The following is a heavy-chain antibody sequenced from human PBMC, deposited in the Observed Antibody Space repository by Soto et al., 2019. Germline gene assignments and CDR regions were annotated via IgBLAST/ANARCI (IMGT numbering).Heavy chain of an antibody. D-gene: IGHD6-13*01. CDR1: GGTFSSYA. V-gene: IGHV1-69*01. CDR3: AWGAQAAAGTPVDY. CDR2: IIPIFGTA. J-gene: IGHJ4*02. Sequence: QVQLVQSGAEVKKPGSSVKVSCKASGGTFSSYAISWVRQAPGQGLEWIGGIIPIFGTANYAQKFQGRVTITADESTSTAYMELSSLRSEDTAVYYCAWGAQAAAGTPVDYWGQGTLVTVSS.